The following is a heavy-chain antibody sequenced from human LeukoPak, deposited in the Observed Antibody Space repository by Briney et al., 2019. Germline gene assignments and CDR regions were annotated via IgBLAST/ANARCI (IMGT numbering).Heavy chain of an antibody. D-gene: IGHD3-22*01. J-gene: IGHJ3*02. CDR3: ARDQFYDSSGYPDAFGI. Sequence: GGSLRLSCAASGFTFSSYSMNWVRQAPGKGLVWVSSISSSSSYIYYADSVKGRFTISRDNAKNSLYLQMNSLRAEDTAVYYCARDQFYDSSGYPDAFGIWGQGTMVTVSS. CDR2: ISSSSSYI. CDR1: GFTFSSYS. V-gene: IGHV3-21*01.